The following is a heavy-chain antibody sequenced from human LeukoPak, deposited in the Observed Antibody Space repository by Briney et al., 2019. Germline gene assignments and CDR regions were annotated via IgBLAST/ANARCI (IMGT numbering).Heavy chain of an antibody. Sequence: GASVKVSCKASGCTFTSYDINWVRQATGQGLEWMGWMNPNSGNTGYAQKFQGRVTMTRNTSISTAYMELSSLRSEDTAVYYCARVLRYCSGGSCLPDYWGQGTLVTVSS. CDR2: MNPNSGNT. CDR3: ARVLRYCSGGSCLPDY. J-gene: IGHJ4*02. V-gene: IGHV1-8*01. CDR1: GCTFTSYD. D-gene: IGHD2-15*01.